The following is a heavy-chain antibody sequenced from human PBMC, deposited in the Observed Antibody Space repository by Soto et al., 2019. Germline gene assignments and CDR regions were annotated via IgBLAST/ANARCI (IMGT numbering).Heavy chain of an antibody. CDR1: GFTFSSYA. J-gene: IGHJ2*01. V-gene: IGHV3-30-3*01. D-gene: IGHD4-4*01. Sequence: QVQLVESGGGVVQPGRSLRLSCAASGFTFSSYAMHWVRQAPGKGLEWVAVISYDGSNKYYADSVKGRFTISRDNSKNTLYLPMNSLRDEDTAVYYCARPLWRDDYNWGYFDLWGRGTLVTVSS. CDR3: ARPLWRDDYNWGYFDL. CDR2: ISYDGSNK.